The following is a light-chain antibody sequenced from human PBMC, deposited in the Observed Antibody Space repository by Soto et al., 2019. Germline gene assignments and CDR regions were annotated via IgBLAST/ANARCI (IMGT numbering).Light chain of an antibody. CDR3: QQYNSYLYT. V-gene: IGKV1-5*03. J-gene: IGKJ2*01. CDR2: KAS. CDR1: QSISSW. Sequence: DIQMNQSPSTLAASVGDRVTITCRASQSISSWLAWYQQKPGKAPKLLIYKASSLESGVPSRFSGSGSGTEFTLTISSLQPDDFATYYCQQYNSYLYTFGQRTKLEIK.